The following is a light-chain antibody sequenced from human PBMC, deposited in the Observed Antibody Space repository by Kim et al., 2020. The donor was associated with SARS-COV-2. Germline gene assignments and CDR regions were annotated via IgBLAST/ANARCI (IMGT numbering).Light chain of an antibody. CDR1: SSNIGAGSD. CDR2: ANN. CDR3: QSYDNNLTV. V-gene: IGLV1-40*01. J-gene: IGLJ2*01. Sequence: PGQRVTISCIGASSNIGAGSDVPWYQHLPGRTPKLLIYANNNRPSGVSDRFSGSKSGTSASLAITGLQAEDEADYYCQSYDNNLTVFGGGTQLTVL.